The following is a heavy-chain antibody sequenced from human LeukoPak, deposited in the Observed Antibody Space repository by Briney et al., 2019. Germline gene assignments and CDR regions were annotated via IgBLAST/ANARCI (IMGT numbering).Heavy chain of an antibody. J-gene: IGHJ4*02. V-gene: IGHV4-4*07. Sequence: SETLSLTCTVSGGSISSYYWSWIRQPAGKGREWIGRIYTSGSTNYNPSLKSRVTMSVDTSKNQFSLKLSSVTAADTAVYYCAREPHYYDSSGYYRFDYWGQGTLVTVSS. CDR1: GGSISSYY. CDR2: IYTSGST. CDR3: AREPHYYDSSGYYRFDY. D-gene: IGHD3-22*01.